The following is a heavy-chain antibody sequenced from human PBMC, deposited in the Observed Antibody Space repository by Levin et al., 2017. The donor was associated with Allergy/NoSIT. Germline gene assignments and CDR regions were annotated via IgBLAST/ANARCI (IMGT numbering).Heavy chain of an antibody. CDR1: GFTFNEFS. Sequence: GGSLRLSCAASGFTFNEFSMNWVRQAPGKGLEWVSSISSDSGYINYIDSVKGRFTISRDNAQNLLYLQMNSLRADDTAVYYCARGGYGNWGQGTLVTVSS. J-gene: IGHJ4*02. CDR2: ISSDSGYI. V-gene: IGHV3-21*01. D-gene: IGHD2-15*01. CDR3: ARGGYGN.